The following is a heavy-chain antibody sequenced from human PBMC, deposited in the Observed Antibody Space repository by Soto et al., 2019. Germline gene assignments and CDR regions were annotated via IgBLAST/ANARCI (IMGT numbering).Heavy chain of an antibody. Sequence: HPGGSLRLSCAASGFTFSSYGMHWVRQAPGKGLEWVAVIWYDGSNKYYADSVKGRFTISRGNSKNTLYLQMNSLRAEDTAVYYCARDRIAARDYYYYGMDVWGQGTTVTVSS. V-gene: IGHV3-33*01. CDR1: GFTFSSYG. CDR3: ARDRIAARDYYYYGMDV. D-gene: IGHD6-6*01. CDR2: IWYDGSNK. J-gene: IGHJ6*02.